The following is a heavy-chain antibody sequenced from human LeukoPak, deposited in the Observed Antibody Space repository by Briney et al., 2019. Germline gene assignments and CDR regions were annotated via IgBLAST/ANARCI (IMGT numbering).Heavy chain of an antibody. CDR2: ISSTGST. D-gene: IGHD3-10*01. V-gene: IGHV4-61*02. CDR1: GGSISSGGHY. CDR3: ARDQTYSGSGIYTYFDY. Sequence: PSETLSLTCTVSGGSISSGGHYWSWIRQPAGKGLEYLGRISSTGSTNYNPSLRSRVTISAGTSKNHFSLKLTSVTAADTAVYYCARDQTYSGSGIYTYFDYWGQGTLVTVSS. J-gene: IGHJ4*02.